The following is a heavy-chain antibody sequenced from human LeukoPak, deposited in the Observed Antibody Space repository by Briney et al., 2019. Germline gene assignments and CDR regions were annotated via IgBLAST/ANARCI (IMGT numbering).Heavy chain of an antibody. D-gene: IGHD6-6*01. CDR3: AKGIAARPVGNWFDP. Sequence: GGSLRLSCAASGFTFSSYAITWVRQAPGKGLEWVSAISGSGGSSFYADSVRGRFTISRDDSKNTLYLQMNSLRVDDTAVYYCAKGIAARPVGNWFDPWGQGTLVTVSS. CDR1: GFTFSSYA. J-gene: IGHJ5*02. CDR2: ISGSGGSS. V-gene: IGHV3-23*01.